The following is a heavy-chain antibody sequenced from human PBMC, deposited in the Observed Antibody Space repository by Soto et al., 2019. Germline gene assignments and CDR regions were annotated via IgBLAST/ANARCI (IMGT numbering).Heavy chain of an antibody. J-gene: IGHJ4*02. CDR2: IIPVIDIA. D-gene: IGHD5-12*01. V-gene: IGHV1-69*04. CDR1: GGTFNSYT. Sequence: HVQLVQFGVEVKKPGSSVRVSCKASGGTFNSYTISWVRQAPGQRLEWMGRIIPVIDIANYAQKFQGRLTLTADKSTGTAYMELSSLTSEDTAVYYCAREEHVATTYSFDYWGQGTLVTVSS. CDR3: AREEHVATTYSFDY.